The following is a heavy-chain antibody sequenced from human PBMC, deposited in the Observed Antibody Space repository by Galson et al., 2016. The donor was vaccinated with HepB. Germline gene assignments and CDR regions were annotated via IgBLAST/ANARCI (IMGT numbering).Heavy chain of an antibody. V-gene: IGHV3-53*05. CDR1: GFTVSSHH. J-gene: IGHJ5*02. D-gene: IGHD6-6*01. CDR2: YYAAGKI. CDR3: AGVCYTRSSAGWFDA. Sequence: SLRLPCTASGFTVSSHHMSSVRQIAGKELEWVSVYYAAGKIFYADSVKGRFTISRANSENTLHLQMNNLRHEGTATYYCAGVCYTRSSAGWFDAWGQGAMVTVSS.